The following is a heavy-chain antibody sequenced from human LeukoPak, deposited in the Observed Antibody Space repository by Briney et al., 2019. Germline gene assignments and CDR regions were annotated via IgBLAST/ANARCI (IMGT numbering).Heavy chain of an antibody. V-gene: IGHV4-59*01. CDR3: VRHCGGGCWLIDY. CDR2: VSNSGSA. Sequence: PSETLSLTCTVSGGSISSYYWSWIRHPSGKGLEWIGFVSNSGSATHNPSLKSRVTISEDTAKNQVSLKLTSVTAADTAVYYCVRHCGGGCWLIDYWGQGTLVTVST. J-gene: IGHJ4*02. D-gene: IGHD2-21*02. CDR1: GGSISSYY.